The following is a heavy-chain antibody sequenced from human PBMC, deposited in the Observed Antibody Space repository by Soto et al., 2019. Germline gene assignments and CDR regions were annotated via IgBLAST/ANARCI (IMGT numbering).Heavy chain of an antibody. CDR3: AKAPTNWNYGYYFDF. V-gene: IGHV3-23*01. CDR1: GFTFSSYV. CDR2: ISGSGGST. Sequence: GGSLRLSCAGSGFTFSSYVMSWVRQAPGKGLEWVSVISGSGGSTYYADSVKGRFTISRDNSKNTLYLQMNSLRAEDTAVYYCAKAPTNWNYGYYFDFWGQGTLVTVSS. J-gene: IGHJ4*02. D-gene: IGHD1-7*01.